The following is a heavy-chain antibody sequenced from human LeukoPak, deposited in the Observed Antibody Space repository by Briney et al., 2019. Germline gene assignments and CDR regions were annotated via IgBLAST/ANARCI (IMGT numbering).Heavy chain of an antibody. CDR1: GFTFSSYA. CDR3: AKGIEYSSSSSYDC. V-gene: IGHV3-23*01. Sequence: GGSLRLSSAASGFTFSSYAMSWVRQAPGKGLEWVSAISGSGGSTYYADSVKGRFTISRDNSKNTLYLQMNSLRAEDTAVYYCAKGIEYSSSSSYDCWGQGTLVTVSS. CDR2: ISGSGGST. J-gene: IGHJ4*02. D-gene: IGHD6-13*01.